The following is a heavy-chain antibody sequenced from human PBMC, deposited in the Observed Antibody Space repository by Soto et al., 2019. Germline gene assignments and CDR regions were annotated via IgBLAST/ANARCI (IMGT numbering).Heavy chain of an antibody. J-gene: IGHJ4*02. D-gene: IGHD3-22*01. CDR2: IYFRGTT. CDR3: ARSSGYATPLDQ. CDR1: GGSINNFY. V-gene: IGHV4-59*01. Sequence: SETLSLTCAVSGGSINNFYWSWIRQPPGKPLEWIGYIYFRGTTYYHPSLESRVTISLDASKNQFSLNLSSMTAADTAVYYCARSSGYATPLDQWGQGTLVTV.